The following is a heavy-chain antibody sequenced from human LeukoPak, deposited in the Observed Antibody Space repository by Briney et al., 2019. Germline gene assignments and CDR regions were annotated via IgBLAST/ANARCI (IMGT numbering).Heavy chain of an antibody. CDR3: ARYFNSNGYSSLRGDY. J-gene: IGHJ4*02. CDR1: GFAFSTYA. V-gene: IGHV3-23*01. D-gene: IGHD3-22*01. CDR2: ISNGGGST. Sequence: GGSLRLSCAASGFAFSTYAMSWVRQAPGKGLEWVSAISNGGGSTYYGDSVKGRFTISRDNSKNTLDLQMNSLRAEDTAMYYCARYFNSNGYSSLRGDYWGQGTLVTVSS.